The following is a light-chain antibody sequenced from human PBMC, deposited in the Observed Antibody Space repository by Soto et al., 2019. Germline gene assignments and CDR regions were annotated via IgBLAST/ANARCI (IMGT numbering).Light chain of an antibody. Sequence: EIVMTQSPATLSVSPGERATLSCRASQSVSSALAWYQQKPGQAPRLLVYDVSSRATGIPARFSGSGSETEFTLSISSLQSEDFAVYYCQQYSTWPLTFGGGTKVEIK. CDR3: QQYSTWPLT. CDR2: DVS. J-gene: IGKJ4*01. CDR1: QSVSSA. V-gene: IGKV3-15*01.